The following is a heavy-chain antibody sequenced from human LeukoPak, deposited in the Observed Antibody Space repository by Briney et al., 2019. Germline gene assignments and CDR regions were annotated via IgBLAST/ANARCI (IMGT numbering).Heavy chain of an antibody. CDR2: IDHTGST. Sequence: SETLSLTCSVSGDSISIYHCNWIRQPPGKGLEWIGYIDHTGSTNYNPSLNSRVTISRDTSTNHFSLKLSSVTAADTAVYFCARGRVSSSSWQSVYYYYLYMDVWGKGSTVTVSS. D-gene: IGHD6-13*01. V-gene: IGHV4-59*01. J-gene: IGHJ6*03. CDR3: ARGRVSSSSWQSVYYYYLYMDV. CDR1: GDSISIYH.